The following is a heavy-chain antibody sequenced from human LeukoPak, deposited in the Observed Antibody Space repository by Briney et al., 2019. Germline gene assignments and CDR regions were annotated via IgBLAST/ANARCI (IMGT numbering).Heavy chain of an antibody. CDR2: IYHSGST. V-gene: IGHV4-4*02. D-gene: IGHD1-26*01. Sequence: PSETLSLTCAVSGGSISSSNWWSWVRQPPGKGLEWIGEIYHSGSTNYNPSLKSRVTISVDKSKNEFSLKLSSVTAADTAVYYCARLRRGSGSYLDYWGQGTLVTVSS. CDR1: GGSISSSNW. CDR3: ARLRRGSGSYLDY. J-gene: IGHJ4*02.